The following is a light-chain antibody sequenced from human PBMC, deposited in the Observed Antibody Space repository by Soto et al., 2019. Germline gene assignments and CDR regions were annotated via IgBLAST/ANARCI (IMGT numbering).Light chain of an antibody. Sequence: QSVLTQPASVSGSPGQSITISCTGTSSDVGAYNFVSWHQQHPGKAPKLMIYNVYDRPSGISYRFSGSKSGNTASLTISGLQAEYEADYYCCSYAGSSIYVVFGGGTKLTVL. CDR2: NVY. CDR1: SSDVGAYNF. CDR3: CSYAGSSIYVV. V-gene: IGLV2-14*03. J-gene: IGLJ2*01.